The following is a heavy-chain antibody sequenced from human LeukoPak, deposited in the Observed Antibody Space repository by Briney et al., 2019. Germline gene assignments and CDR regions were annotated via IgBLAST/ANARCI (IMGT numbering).Heavy chain of an antibody. Sequence: SETLSLTCTVSGGSLTSGAYYWNWIRQPPGKGLEWIGYISHRGSTNYNPSLKSRVTISVDTSKNQFSLKLSSVTAADTAVYYCARSPGGRLEWLLYDYMDVWGKGTTVTVSS. CDR3: ARSPGGRLEWLLYDYMDV. CDR1: GGSLTSGAYY. V-gene: IGHV4-30-2*01. J-gene: IGHJ6*03. D-gene: IGHD3-3*01. CDR2: ISHRGST.